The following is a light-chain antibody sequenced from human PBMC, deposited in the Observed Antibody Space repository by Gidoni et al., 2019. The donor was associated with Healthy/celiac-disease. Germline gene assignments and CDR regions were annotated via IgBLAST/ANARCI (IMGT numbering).Light chain of an antibody. Sequence: DIQMTQSPSSLSASVRDRVTIPCQASQDSSNYLNWYQQKPGKAPKRLIYDASNLETGVTSRLSGSGSGTDFTFTISSMQQEDIATYYCQQYDNLPFTFGPGTKVDIK. J-gene: IGKJ3*01. V-gene: IGKV1-33*01. CDR1: QDSSNY. CDR3: QQYDNLPFT. CDR2: DAS.